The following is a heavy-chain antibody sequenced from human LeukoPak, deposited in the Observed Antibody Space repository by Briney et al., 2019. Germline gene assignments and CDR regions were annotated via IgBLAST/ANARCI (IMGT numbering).Heavy chain of an antibody. CDR1: GGTFSSYA. V-gene: IGHV1-69*13. J-gene: IGHJ4*02. CDR3: ARRGYSYGYNFDY. Sequence: SVKVSCKASGGTFSSYAISWVRQAPAQGLEWMGGIIPIFGTANYAQKFQGRVTITADESTSTAYMELSSLRSEDTAVYYCARRGYSYGYNFDYWGQGTLVTASS. D-gene: IGHD5-18*01. CDR2: IIPIFGTA.